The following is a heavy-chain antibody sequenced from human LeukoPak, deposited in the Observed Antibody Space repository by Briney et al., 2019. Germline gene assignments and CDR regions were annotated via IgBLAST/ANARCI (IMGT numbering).Heavy chain of an antibody. CDR3: AKVGGYSSGWDY. J-gene: IGHJ4*02. CDR1: GFTFSSYG. CDR2: ISYDGSNK. D-gene: IGHD6-19*01. V-gene: IGHV3-30*18. Sequence: GGSLRLSCAASGFTFSSYGMHWVRQAPGKGLEWVAVISYDGSNKYYADSVKGRFTISRDNSKNTLYLQMNSLRAEDTAVYYCAKVGGYSSGWDYWGQGTLVTVSS.